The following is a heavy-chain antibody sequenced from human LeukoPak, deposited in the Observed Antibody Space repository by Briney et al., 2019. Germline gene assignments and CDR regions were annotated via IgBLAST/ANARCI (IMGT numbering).Heavy chain of an antibody. CDR3: ARGTYYYGSGSYAFDY. V-gene: IGHV4-31*03. Sequence: SETLSLTCTVSGGSISSGGYYWSWIRQHPGKGLEWIGYIYYSGSTYYNPSLKSRVTMSVDTSKNQFSLKLSSVTAADTAVYYCARGTYYYGSGSYAFDYWGQGTLVTVSS. J-gene: IGHJ4*02. CDR1: GGSISSGGYY. CDR2: IYYSGST. D-gene: IGHD3-10*01.